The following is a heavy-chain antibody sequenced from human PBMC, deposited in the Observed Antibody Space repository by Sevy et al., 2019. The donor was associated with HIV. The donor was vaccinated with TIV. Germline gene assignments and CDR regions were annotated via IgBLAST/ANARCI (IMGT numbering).Heavy chain of an antibody. CDR3: AITKDYYDNSGYPFDY. CDR2: FDREDGKT. Sequence: ASVKVSCKVSGYTLTKLSMHWVRQAPGKGLEWMGTFDREDGKTIYAQKFQGRVTMTEDTSMDTAYMKLSSLRSEDTAVFYCAITKDYYDNSGYPFDYWGQGTLVTVSS. D-gene: IGHD3-22*01. V-gene: IGHV1-24*01. CDR1: GYTLTKLS. J-gene: IGHJ4*02.